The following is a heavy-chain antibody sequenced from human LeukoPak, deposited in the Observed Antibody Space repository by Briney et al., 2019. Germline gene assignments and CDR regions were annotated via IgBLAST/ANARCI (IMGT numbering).Heavy chain of an antibody. CDR1: GYTFSSYY. Sequence: ASVKVSCKASGYTFSSYYMHWVRQAPGQGLEWMGIINPSDGSTTYAQKFQGRVTMTRDMSTRTVYMELSSLRSDDTAVYYCAREWAAVAARWFDPWGQGTLVTVSS. V-gene: IGHV1-46*01. D-gene: IGHD6-19*01. CDR2: INPSDGST. J-gene: IGHJ5*02. CDR3: AREWAAVAARWFDP.